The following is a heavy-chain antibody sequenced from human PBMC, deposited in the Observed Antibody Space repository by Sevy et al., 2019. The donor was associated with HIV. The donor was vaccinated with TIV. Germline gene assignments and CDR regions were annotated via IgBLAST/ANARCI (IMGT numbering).Heavy chain of an antibody. D-gene: IGHD1-1*01. J-gene: IGHJ6*02. CDR2: IYPDDSDT. Sequence: GESLKISCKGSGYSFATYWIAWVRQIPGKGLEWMGIIYPDDSDTRYSPSFQGQVTISADKSISTAYLQWSTLKAYDTAKYYCARGARGTLPSFYYYTLNVWGQGTTVTVSS. V-gene: IGHV5-51*01. CDR1: GYSFATYW. CDR3: ARGARGTLPSFYYYTLNV.